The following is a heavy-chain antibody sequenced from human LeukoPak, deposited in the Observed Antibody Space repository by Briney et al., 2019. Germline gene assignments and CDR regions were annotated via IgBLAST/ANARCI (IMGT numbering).Heavy chain of an antibody. Sequence: GGSLRLSCAASGFTFSNYAMSWVRQAPGKGLEWVSSINGRGGSTYYADSVKGRFTISRDNSKNTLYLQMNSLRAEDTAVYYCAKVTRGYDFWSGYFDDAFDIWGQGTMVTVSS. J-gene: IGHJ3*02. CDR2: INGRGGST. CDR3: AKVTRGYDFWSGYFDDAFDI. V-gene: IGHV3-23*01. CDR1: GFTFSNYA. D-gene: IGHD3-3*01.